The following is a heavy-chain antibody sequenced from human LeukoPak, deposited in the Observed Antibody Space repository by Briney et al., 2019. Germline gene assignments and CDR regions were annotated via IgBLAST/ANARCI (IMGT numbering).Heavy chain of an antibody. CDR1: GFTFSSYA. CDR3: AKTGRHMYYYGSGRSKELFDY. CDR2: ISGSGGST. J-gene: IGHJ4*02. D-gene: IGHD3-10*01. Sequence: GGSLRLSCAASGFTFSSYAMSWVRQAPGKGLEWVSAISGSGGSTYYADSVKGRFTISRDNSKNTLYLQMNSLRAEDTAVYYCAKTGRHMYYYGSGRSKELFDYWGQGTLVTVSS. V-gene: IGHV3-23*01.